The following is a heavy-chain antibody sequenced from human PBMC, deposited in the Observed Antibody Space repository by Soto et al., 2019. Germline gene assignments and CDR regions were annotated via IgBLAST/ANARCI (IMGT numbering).Heavy chain of an antibody. J-gene: IGHJ4*02. CDR3: AKDRLAGGFDY. D-gene: IGHD3-16*01. CDR1: GFTFSGFA. Sequence: GRFLRHPCAASGFTFSGFAMRWVRQAPGKGLEWVSLVSATAGTTYYTDSVKGRFTISRDNSRNTVYLQMNSLRADDTAVYYCAKDRLAGGFDYWGQGTLVTVSS. CDR2: VSATAGTT. V-gene: IGHV3-23*01.